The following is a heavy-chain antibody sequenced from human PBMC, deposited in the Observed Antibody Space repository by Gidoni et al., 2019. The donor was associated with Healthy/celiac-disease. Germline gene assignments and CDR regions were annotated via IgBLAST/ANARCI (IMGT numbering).Heavy chain of an antibody. Sequence: FTISRDNSKNTLYLQMNSLRAEDTAVYYCAKVLAGIAAAGFVDYWGQGTLVTVSS. CDR3: AKVLAGIAAAGFVDY. V-gene: IGHV3-23*01. D-gene: IGHD6-13*01. J-gene: IGHJ4*02.